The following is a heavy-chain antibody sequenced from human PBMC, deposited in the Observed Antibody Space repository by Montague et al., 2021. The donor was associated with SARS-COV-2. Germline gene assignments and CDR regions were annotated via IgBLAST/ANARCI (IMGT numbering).Heavy chain of an antibody. Sequence: TLSLTCTVSGGSISSGSYYWSWIRQPAGKGLEWIGRIYTSGTTDYSFSLKSRVTISVDTSKNQFSLKPTSVTAADTAVYYCASVYTVTYYFDYWGRGTLVTVSS. V-gene: IGHV4-61*02. CDR3: ASVYTVTYYFDY. J-gene: IGHJ4*02. D-gene: IGHD4-17*01. CDR2: IYTSGTT. CDR1: GGSISSGSYY.